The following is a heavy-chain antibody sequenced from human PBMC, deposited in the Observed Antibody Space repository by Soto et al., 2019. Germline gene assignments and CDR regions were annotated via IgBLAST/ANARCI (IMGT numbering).Heavy chain of an antibody. CDR1: GYSFTSYW. CDR3: ARCDSRNWNYCHYYYGVEV. CDR2: IYPGGSDT. Sequence: PGESLKISCKGSGYSFTSYWIGWVRQMPGKGLEWMGIIYPGGSDTRYSPSFQGQVTISADKSISTAYLQWSSLKASDTAMYYCARCDSRNWNYCHYYYGVEVWGKGTTVTVSS. D-gene: IGHD1-7*01. V-gene: IGHV5-51*01. J-gene: IGHJ6*04.